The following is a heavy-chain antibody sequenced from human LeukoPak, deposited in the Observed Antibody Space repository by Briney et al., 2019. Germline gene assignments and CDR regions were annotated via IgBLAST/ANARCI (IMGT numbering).Heavy chain of an antibody. CDR2: IYYSGST. CDR3: ARAFHGRYCSSTSCYLVANAFDI. Sequence: SETLSLTCTVSGGSISSSSYYWGWIRQPPGKGLEWIGSIYYSGSTYYNSSLKSRVTISVDTSKNQFSLKLSSVTAADTAVYYCARAFHGRYCSSTSCYLVANAFDIWGQGTMVTVSS. J-gene: IGHJ3*02. CDR1: GGSISSSSYY. V-gene: IGHV4-39*07. D-gene: IGHD2-2*01.